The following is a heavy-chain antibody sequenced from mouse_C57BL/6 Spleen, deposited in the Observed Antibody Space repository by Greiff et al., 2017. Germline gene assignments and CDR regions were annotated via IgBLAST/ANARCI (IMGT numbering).Heavy chain of an antibody. Sequence: QVQLQQPGAELVMPGASVKLSCKASGYTFTSYWMHWVKQRPGQGLEWIGEIDPSDSYTNYNQKFKGKSTLTVDKSSSTAYMQLSSLTSEDSAVYYCARKDYYSNYDWYFDVWGTGTTVTVSS. CDR2: IDPSDSYT. CDR3: ARKDYYSNYDWYFDV. J-gene: IGHJ1*03. D-gene: IGHD2-5*01. CDR1: GYTFTSYW. V-gene: IGHV1-69*01.